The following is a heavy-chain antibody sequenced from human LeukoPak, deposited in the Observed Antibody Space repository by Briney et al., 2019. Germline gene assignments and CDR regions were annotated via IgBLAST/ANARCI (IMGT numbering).Heavy chain of an antibody. V-gene: IGHV1-69*13. CDR3: ARQGPYDFWSGYYDY. CDR2: IIPIFGTA. D-gene: IGHD3-3*01. Sequence: GASVKVSCKASGGTFSSYAISWVRQAPGQGLEWMGGIIPIFGTANYAQKFQGRVTITADESTSTAYMELSSLRSEDTAVYYCARQGPYDFWSGYYDYRGQGTLVTVSS. J-gene: IGHJ4*02. CDR1: GGTFSSYA.